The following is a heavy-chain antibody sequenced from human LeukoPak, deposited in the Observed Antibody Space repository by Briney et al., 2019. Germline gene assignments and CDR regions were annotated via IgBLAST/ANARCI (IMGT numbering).Heavy chain of an antibody. CDR2: IYPGDSDT. Sequence: GESLKISCKASGYSFTSYWIGWVRQMPGKGLEWMGIIYPGDSDTRYSPSFQGQITISADKSISTAYLQWRSLKASDTAMYYCARRRQLVNWFDPWGQGALVTVSS. J-gene: IGHJ5*02. CDR1: GYSFTSYW. D-gene: IGHD6-6*01. V-gene: IGHV5-51*01. CDR3: ARRRQLVNWFDP.